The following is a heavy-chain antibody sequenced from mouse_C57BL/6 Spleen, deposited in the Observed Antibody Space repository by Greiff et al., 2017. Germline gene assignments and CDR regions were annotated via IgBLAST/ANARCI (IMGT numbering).Heavy chain of an antibody. V-gene: IGHV1-18*01. J-gene: IGHJ1*03. Sequence: EVQLQQSGPELVKPGASVKIPCKASGYTFTDYNMDWVKQSHGKSLEWIGDINPNNGGTIYNQKFKGKATLTVDKSSSTAYMELRSLTSEDTAVYYCAKSDYYGSSYLGGYWYFDVWGTGTTVTVSS. CDR2: INPNNGGT. CDR1: GYTFTDYN. D-gene: IGHD1-1*01. CDR3: AKSDYYGSSYLGGYWYFDV.